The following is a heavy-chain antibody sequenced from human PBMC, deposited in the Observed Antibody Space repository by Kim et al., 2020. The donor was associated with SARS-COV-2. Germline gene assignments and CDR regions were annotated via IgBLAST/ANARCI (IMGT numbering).Heavy chain of an antibody. CDR1: GFTFSDSP. CDR2: ISNDGSWQ. V-gene: IGHV3-30*04. CDR3: AREGGTSGHAGWFDA. D-gene: IGHD5-12*01. J-gene: IGHJ5*02. Sequence: GGSLRHSCAASGFTFSDSPMHWVRQAPGKGLEWVAVISNDGSWQSYPESVKGRFIISRDNSKNTLYMEMNSLRREDTATYYCAREGGTSGHAGWFDARGQGILVTVSS.